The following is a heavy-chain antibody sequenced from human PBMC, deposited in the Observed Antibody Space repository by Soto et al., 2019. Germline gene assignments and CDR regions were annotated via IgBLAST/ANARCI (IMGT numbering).Heavy chain of an antibody. CDR1: GGSISSHY. Sequence: SETLSLTCTVSGGSISSHYWSWVRQAPGKGLEWIGHIYYSGSTYYNPSLKSRVTISVDTSKNQFSLKLSSVTAADTAVYYCARVSTMTSYNWFDPWGQGTLVTVS. J-gene: IGHJ5*02. D-gene: IGHD3-22*01. CDR3: ARVSTMTSYNWFDP. CDR2: IYYSGST. V-gene: IGHV4-59*08.